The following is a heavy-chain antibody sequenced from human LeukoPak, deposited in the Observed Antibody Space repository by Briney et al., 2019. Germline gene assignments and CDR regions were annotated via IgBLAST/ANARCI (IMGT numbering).Heavy chain of an antibody. CDR1: GFTFSNYG. J-gene: IGHJ6*01. Sequence: PGRPLRLSCAASGFTFSNYGLHWVRKAPGKGLGGGGVLWYDGSRNYKADPVKGRFTTSRENSTNTQYLQMNSLRGEDTAVYYSARGDYGYFYDMYVWGQGRTVTVSS. V-gene: IGHV3-33*01. CDR2: LWYDGSRN. CDR3: ARGDYGYFYDMYV.